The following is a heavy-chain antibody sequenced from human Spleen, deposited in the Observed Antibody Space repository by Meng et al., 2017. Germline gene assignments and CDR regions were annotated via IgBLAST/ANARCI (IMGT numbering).Heavy chain of an antibody. J-gene: IGHJ2*01. CDR1: GDSFTSYW. D-gene: IGHD3-10*01. CDR3: ARHRGSRSYWYLDL. Sequence: GETLMISCKGSGDSFTSYWIGWVRQMPGKGLEWMGIVYPGHSDTRHSPSFQGQVTIPADKSVSTAYLQWSSLEASGTAMYYGARHRGSRSYWYLDLWGRGTLVTVSS. CDR2: VYPGHSDT. V-gene: IGHV5-51*01.